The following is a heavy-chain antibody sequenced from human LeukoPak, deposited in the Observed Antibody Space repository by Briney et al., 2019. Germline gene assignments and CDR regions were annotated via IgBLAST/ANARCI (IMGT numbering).Heavy chain of an antibody. Sequence: PSETLSLTCTVSGGSISSYYWSWIRQPPGKGLEWIGYIYYSGSTNYNPSLKSRVTISVDTSKNQFSLKLSSVTAADTAVYYCARGVLEWSPGLVYWGQGTLVTVSS. CDR1: GGSISSYY. D-gene: IGHD3-3*01. CDR2: IYYSGST. V-gene: IGHV4-59*01. J-gene: IGHJ4*02. CDR3: ARGVLEWSPGLVY.